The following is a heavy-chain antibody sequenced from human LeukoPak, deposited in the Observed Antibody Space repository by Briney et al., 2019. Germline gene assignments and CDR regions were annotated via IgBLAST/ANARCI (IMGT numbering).Heavy chain of an antibody. Sequence: GGSLRLFCAASGFTFSSYWMSWVRQAPGKGLEWVANIKQDGGEKYYVDSVKGRFTISRDNAKNSLYLQMNSLRAEDAAVYYCAREQERWLQSDAFDIWGQGTMVTVSS. V-gene: IGHV3-7*01. J-gene: IGHJ3*02. CDR3: AREQERWLQSDAFDI. D-gene: IGHD5-24*01. CDR1: GFTFSSYW. CDR2: IKQDGGEK.